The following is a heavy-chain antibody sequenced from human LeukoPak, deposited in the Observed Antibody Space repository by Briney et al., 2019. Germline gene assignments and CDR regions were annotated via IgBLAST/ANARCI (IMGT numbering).Heavy chain of an antibody. V-gene: IGHV4-34*01. CDR3: ASAPLAAAPEDAFDI. Sequence: SETLSPTCAVSGGSISSGGYSWSWIRQPPGKGLEWIGEINHSGSTNYNPSLKSRVTISVDTSKNQFSLKLSSVAAADTAVYYCASAPLAAAPEDAFDIWGQGTMVTVSS. CDR1: GGSISSGGYS. J-gene: IGHJ3*02. CDR2: INHSGST. D-gene: IGHD6-13*01.